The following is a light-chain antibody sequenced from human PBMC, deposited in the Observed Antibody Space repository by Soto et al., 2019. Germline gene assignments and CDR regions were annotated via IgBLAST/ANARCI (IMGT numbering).Light chain of an antibody. J-gene: IGLJ7*01. CDR1: SSNIGSNT. Sequence: QSVLTQPPSASGTPGQRVTISCSGSSSNIGSNTVNWYQQLPGTAPKLLIYSNNQRPSGFPDRFSGSKSGTSASLAISGQQSEDEADYYCAAWDDSLNGPVFGGGTQLTV. CDR3: AAWDDSLNGPV. V-gene: IGLV1-44*01. CDR2: SNN.